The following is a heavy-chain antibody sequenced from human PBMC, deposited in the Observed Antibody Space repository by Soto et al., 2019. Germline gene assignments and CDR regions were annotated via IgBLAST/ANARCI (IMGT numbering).Heavy chain of an antibody. CDR3: ARVGVRGSHFDY. Sequence: SVKVSCKASGGTFSSYAISWVRQAPGQGLEWMGGIIPIFGTANYAQKFQGRVTITADKSTTTAYMELSSLRSEDTAVYYCARVGVRGSHFDYWGQGTLVTVS. D-gene: IGHD1-26*01. J-gene: IGHJ4*02. V-gene: IGHV1-69*06. CDR2: IIPIFGTA. CDR1: GGTFSSYA.